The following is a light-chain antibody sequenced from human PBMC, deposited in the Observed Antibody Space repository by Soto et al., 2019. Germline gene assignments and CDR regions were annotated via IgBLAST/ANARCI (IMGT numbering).Light chain of an antibody. Sequence: DIQMTQSPSSLSASVGDRVTITCQASQDISNYLNWYQQKPGKAPKLLIYDASNLETGFPSRFSGSGSGTDFTFTISSLQPADIATYYCQQYDNLPYTFGQGTKLEIK. CDR1: QDISNY. CDR3: QQYDNLPYT. V-gene: IGKV1-33*01. CDR2: DAS. J-gene: IGKJ2*01.